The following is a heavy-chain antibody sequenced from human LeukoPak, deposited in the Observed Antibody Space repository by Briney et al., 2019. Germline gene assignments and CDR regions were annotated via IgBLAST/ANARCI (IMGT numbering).Heavy chain of an antibody. V-gene: IGHV1-8*01. Sequence: ASVKVSCKASGYTFTSYDINWVRQATGQGLEWMGWMNPNSGNTGYAQKFQGRVTMTRNTSISTAYMELSSLRSEDTAVYYCARGRRSYYGLDYWGQGTLVTVSS. J-gene: IGHJ4*02. D-gene: IGHD1-26*01. CDR1: GYTFTSYD. CDR3: ARGRRSYYGLDY. CDR2: MNPNSGNT.